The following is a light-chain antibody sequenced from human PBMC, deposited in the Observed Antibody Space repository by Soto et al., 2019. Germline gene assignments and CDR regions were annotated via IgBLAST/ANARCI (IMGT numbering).Light chain of an antibody. CDR1: DIGSKS. J-gene: IGLJ1*01. Sequence: SYELTQPPSVSVAPGQTARITCGGNDIGSKSVHWYQQKPGQAPVVVVYEDYDRPSGIPERFSGSNSGNTATLTITRVEAGYEADYYCLVWDNSGDRYVFGTGTKVPVL. CDR3: LVWDNSGDRYV. CDR2: EDY. V-gene: IGLV3-21*02.